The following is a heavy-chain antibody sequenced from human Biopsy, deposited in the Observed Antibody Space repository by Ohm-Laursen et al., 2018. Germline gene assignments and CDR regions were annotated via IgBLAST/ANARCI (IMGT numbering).Heavy chain of an antibody. J-gene: IGHJ4*02. V-gene: IGHV4-34*01. CDR1: GGSFSGYY. D-gene: IGHD2-15*01. Sequence: SQTLSLTCGVYGGSFSGYYWSWIRQPPGKGLEWIGQINQSGRTNYNPSLKSRVNISADKSNNQFSLKLTSVTSADTAVYFCGNEVHGRDYWGLGALVTVSS. CDR2: INQSGRT. CDR3: GNEVHGRDY.